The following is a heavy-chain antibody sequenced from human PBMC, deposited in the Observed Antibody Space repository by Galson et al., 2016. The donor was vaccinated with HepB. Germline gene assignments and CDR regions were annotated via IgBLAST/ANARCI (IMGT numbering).Heavy chain of an antibody. CDR2: ISTRRTT. CDR3: AKERLVRRIFDH. Sequence: SLRLSCAASGSVFSNFGLSWVRQAPGQGLEWVASISTRRTTYYSDSVQGRFTISGDNSTNTPSLQMNVLRAEDTAVYYCAKERLVRRIFDHWGQGTLLTVSS. D-gene: IGHD1-1*01. J-gene: IGHJ4*02. V-gene: IGHV3-23*01. CDR1: GSVFSNFG.